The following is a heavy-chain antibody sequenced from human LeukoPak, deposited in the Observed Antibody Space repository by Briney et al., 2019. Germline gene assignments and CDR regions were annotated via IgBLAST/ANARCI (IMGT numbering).Heavy chain of an antibody. V-gene: IGHV1-8*01. CDR2: MNPNSGNT. Sequence: ASVKVSCKASGYTFTSYDINWVRQATGQGLEWMGWMNPNSGNTGYAQKFQGRVTMTRNTSISTAYMELSSLRSEDTAVYYCARDGDSSGYYPSDYWGQGTLVTVSS. J-gene: IGHJ4*02. CDR1: GYTFTSYD. CDR3: ARDGDSSGYYPSDY. D-gene: IGHD3-22*01.